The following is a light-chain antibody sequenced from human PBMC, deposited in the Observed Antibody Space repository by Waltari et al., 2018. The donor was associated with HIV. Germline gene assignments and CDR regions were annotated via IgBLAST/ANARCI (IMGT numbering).Light chain of an antibody. CDR3: CSYAGSSTYV. V-gene: IGLV2-23*02. CDR2: DVS. Sequence: QSALTQPASVSRSPGQSITISCTGTSSDVVGYTYGSWYHPHPGKAPKLMSYDVSKRPSGVSNRFSGSKSGNTASLTISGLHAEDEADYYCCSYAGSSTYVFGTGTKVTVL. J-gene: IGLJ1*01. CDR1: SSDVVGYTY.